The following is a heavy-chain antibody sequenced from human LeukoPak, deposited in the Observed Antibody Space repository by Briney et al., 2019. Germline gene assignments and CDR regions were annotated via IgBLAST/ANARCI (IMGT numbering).Heavy chain of an antibody. CDR3: ARVDIVVVPAAMEVPRQDYYGMDV. CDR1: GGTFSSYA. CDR2: IIPIFGTA. Sequence: ASVKVSCKASGGTFSSYAISRVRQAPGQGLEWMGGIIPIFGTANYAQKFQGRVTITADESTSTAYMELSSLRSEDTAVYYCARVDIVVVPAAMEVPRQDYYGMDVWGKGTTVTVSS. V-gene: IGHV1-69*13. D-gene: IGHD2-2*03. J-gene: IGHJ6*04.